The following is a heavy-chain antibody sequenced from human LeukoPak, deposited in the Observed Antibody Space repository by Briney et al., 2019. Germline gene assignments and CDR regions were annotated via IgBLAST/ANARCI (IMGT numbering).Heavy chain of an antibody. CDR1: GFTFSSYA. Sequence: GGSLRLSCTASGFTFSSYAMHWVRQAPGKGLEWVAFIRYDGRNKYYADSVKGRFTISRDNAKNTLYLQMNSLRAEDTAVYYCARAQWLAPYLIDYWGQGTLVTVSS. J-gene: IGHJ4*02. CDR2: IRYDGRNK. CDR3: ARAQWLAPYLIDY. D-gene: IGHD6-19*01. V-gene: IGHV3-30*02.